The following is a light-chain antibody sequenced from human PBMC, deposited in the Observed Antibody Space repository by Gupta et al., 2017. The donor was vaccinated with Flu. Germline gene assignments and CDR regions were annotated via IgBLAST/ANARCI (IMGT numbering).Light chain of an antibody. CDR3: YSTDSSGDQGV. V-gene: IGLV3-10*01. J-gene: IGLJ2*01. CDR1: ALPKKY. Sequence: SSELTPPPSVSVYPGQTARITCSGDALPKKYAYWYQQKSGQAPVLCIYEDSKRPSGIPARLSGSSSGTMATLTISGAQVEEEADYYCYSTDSSGDQGVFGGGTKLTVL. CDR2: EDS.